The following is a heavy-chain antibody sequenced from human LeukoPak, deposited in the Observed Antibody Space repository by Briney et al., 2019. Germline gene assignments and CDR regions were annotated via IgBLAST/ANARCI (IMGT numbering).Heavy chain of an antibody. D-gene: IGHD4-17*01. CDR2: IKQDGSEK. CDR1: GFTFSSYW. CDR3: ARDGGSTVTTDYYFDY. J-gene: IGHJ4*02. V-gene: IGHV3-7*01. Sequence: PGGSLRLSCAASGFTFSSYWMSWVRQAPGKGLEWVANIKQDGSEKYYVDSVKGRFTISRDNAKNSLYLQTNSLRAEDTAVYYCARDGGSTVTTDYYFDYWGQGTLVTVSS.